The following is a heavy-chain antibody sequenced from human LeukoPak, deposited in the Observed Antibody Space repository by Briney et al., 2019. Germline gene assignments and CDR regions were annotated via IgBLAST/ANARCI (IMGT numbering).Heavy chain of an antibody. Sequence: GGSLRLSCAASGFTFSSYAMSWVRQAPGKGLEWVSAISGSGGSTYYADSVKGRFTISRDNSKNTLYLQMNSLRAEDTAAYYCAKDPTGDSGYGWGDYWGQGTLVTVSS. CDR2: ISGSGGST. V-gene: IGHV3-23*01. CDR3: AKDPTGDSGYGWGDY. J-gene: IGHJ4*02. CDR1: GFTFSSYA. D-gene: IGHD5-12*01.